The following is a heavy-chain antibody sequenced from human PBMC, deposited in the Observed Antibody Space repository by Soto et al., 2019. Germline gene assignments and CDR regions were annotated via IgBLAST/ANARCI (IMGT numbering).Heavy chain of an antibody. J-gene: IGHJ6*02. CDR3: ATSSVPFVYYYGMDV. Sequence: ASVKVSCKASGYTFTSYGISWVRQAPGQGLEWMGWISAYNGNTNYAQKLQGRVTMTTDTSTSTAYMELRSLRSDDTAVYYCATSSVPFVYYYGMDVWGQGTTVTVSS. D-gene: IGHD2-2*01. V-gene: IGHV1-18*01. CDR1: GYTFTSYG. CDR2: ISAYNGNT.